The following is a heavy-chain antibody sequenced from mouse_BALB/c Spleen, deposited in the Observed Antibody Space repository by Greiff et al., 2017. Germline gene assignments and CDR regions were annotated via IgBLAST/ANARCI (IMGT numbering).Heavy chain of an antibody. V-gene: IGHV5-4*02. CDR2: ISDGGSYT. CDR3: ARFTYDYYAMDY. CDR1: GFTFSDYY. J-gene: IGHJ4*01. D-gene: IGHD5-1*01. Sequence: EVQVVESGGGLVKPGGSLKLSCAASGFTFSDYYMYWVRQTPEKRLEWVATISDGGSYTYYPDSVKGRFTISRDNAKNNLYLQMSSLKSEDTAMYYCARFTYDYYAMDYWGQGTSVTVSS.